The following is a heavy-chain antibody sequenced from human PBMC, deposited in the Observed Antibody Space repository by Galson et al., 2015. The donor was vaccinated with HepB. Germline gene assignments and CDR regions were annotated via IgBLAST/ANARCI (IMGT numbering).Heavy chain of an antibody. V-gene: IGHV3-64D*06. CDR1: GFTFSSYA. J-gene: IGHJ4*02. CDR2: ISSNGGST. CDR3: VKGSDCSSTSCSWHFGY. D-gene: IGHD2-2*01. Sequence: SLRLSCAASGFTFSSYAMHWVRQAPGKGLEYVSAISSNGGSTYYADSVKGRFTISRDNSKNTLYLQMSSLRAEDTAVYYCVKGSDCSSTSCSWHFGYWGQGTLVTVSS.